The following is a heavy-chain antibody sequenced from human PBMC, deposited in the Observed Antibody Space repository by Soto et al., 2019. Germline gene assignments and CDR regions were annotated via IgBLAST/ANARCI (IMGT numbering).Heavy chain of an antibody. V-gene: IGHV4-34*01. D-gene: IGHD3-22*01. CDR1: GGSFSGYY. CDR2: INHSGST. CDR3: AAEDSSGYYYPW. Sequence: QVQLQQWGAGLLKPSETLSLTCAVYGGSFSGYYWSWIRQPPGKGLEWIGEINHSGSTNYNPSLKSRVNISVDTSKNQFSRKLSSVTAADTAVYYCAAEDSSGYYYPWWGQGTLVTVSS. J-gene: IGHJ4*02.